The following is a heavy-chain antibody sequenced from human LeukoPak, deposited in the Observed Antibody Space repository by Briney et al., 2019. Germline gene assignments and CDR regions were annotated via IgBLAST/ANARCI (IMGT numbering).Heavy chain of an antibody. Sequence: GGSLRLSCAASGFIFSSYSMSWVRQAPGKGLEWVSFISSSSNYMSYADSVKGRFTISRDNAKSSLYLQMNSLRAEDTAVYYCARPLDSSNNYFDYWGQGTLVTVSA. CDR2: ISSSSNYM. V-gene: IGHV3-21*01. CDR3: ARPLDSSNNYFDY. J-gene: IGHJ4*02. CDR1: GFIFSSYS. D-gene: IGHD6-13*01.